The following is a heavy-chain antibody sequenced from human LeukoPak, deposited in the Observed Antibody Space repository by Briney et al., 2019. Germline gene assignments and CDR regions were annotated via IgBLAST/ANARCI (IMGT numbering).Heavy chain of an antibody. Sequence: PGGSLRLSCAASGFTFSNAWMGWVRQAPGKGLEWVGRIKSRTDGGTTDYAAPLKGRFTFSRDDSKNTLYLQMSSLKTEDTAVYYCTTDLPAQLSMGWWGQGTPVTVSS. J-gene: IGHJ4*02. V-gene: IGHV3-15*01. CDR1: GFTFSNAW. D-gene: IGHD2/OR15-2a*01. CDR2: IKSRTDGGTT. CDR3: TTDLPAQLSMGW.